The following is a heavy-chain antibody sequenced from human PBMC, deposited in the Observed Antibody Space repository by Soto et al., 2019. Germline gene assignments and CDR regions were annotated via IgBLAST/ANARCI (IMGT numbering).Heavy chain of an antibody. CDR3: ARGFEQLAH. CDR2: IWYDGSNK. J-gene: IGHJ4*02. Sequence: QVQLVESGGGVVQPGRSLRLSCAASGFTFSSYGMHWVRQAPGKGLEWVAVIWYDGSNKYYADSVKGRFTISRDNSKNTLYLQMSSLRAEDMAVYYCARGFEQLAHCGQGTLVTVSS. D-gene: IGHD6-6*01. CDR1: GFTFSSYG. V-gene: IGHV3-33*01.